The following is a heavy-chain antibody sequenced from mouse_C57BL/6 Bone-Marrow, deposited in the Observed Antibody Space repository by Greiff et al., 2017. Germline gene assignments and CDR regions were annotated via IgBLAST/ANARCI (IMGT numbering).Heavy chain of an antibody. Sequence: QVQLQQSGAELMKPGASVKLSCKATGYTFTGYWIEWVKQRPGHGLEWIGELLPGSGSTNYNEKFKGKATFTADTSSNTACMQLSSLTTEDAAIYYGARGGGTGAGAMDYWGQGTSVTVSS. CDR1: GYTFTGYW. CDR3: ARGGGTGAGAMDY. V-gene: IGHV1-9*01. D-gene: IGHD4-1*01. J-gene: IGHJ4*01. CDR2: LLPGSGST.